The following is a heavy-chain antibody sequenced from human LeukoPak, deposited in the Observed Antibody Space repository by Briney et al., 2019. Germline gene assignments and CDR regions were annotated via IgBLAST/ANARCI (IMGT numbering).Heavy chain of an antibody. V-gene: IGHV4-59*01. D-gene: IGHD6-6*01. Sequence: SETLSLTCTVSGGSISSYYWSWIRQPPGKGLEWIGYIYYSGSTNYNPSLKSRVTISVDTSKNQFSLKLSSVTAADTAVYYCARGPLYSSSSGWFDPWGQGTLVTVSS. CDR1: GGSISSYY. J-gene: IGHJ5*02. CDR3: ARGPLYSSSSGWFDP. CDR2: IYYSGST.